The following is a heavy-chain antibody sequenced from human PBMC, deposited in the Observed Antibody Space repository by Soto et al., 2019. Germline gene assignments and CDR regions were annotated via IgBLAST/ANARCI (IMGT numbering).Heavy chain of an antibody. CDR1: GFTFDSFA. J-gene: IGHJ3*02. CDR3: AKLGHAFDI. CDR2: VSGSGSTT. V-gene: IGHV3-23*04. Sequence: EVQLVESGGGLIEPGGSLRLSCAASGFTFDSFAMNWVRQAPGKGLEWVSSVSGSGSTTYYADSVKGRFIISRDNSKNTLYLHMKSLRVEDTAVYHCAKLGHAFDIWGQGTIVSVSS. D-gene: IGHD3-16*01.